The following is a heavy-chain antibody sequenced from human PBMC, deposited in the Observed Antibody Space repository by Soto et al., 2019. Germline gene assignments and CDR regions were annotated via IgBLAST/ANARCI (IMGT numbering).Heavy chain of an antibody. CDR2: ISAYNGNT. CDR1: GYTCTSYG. V-gene: IGHV1-18*01. J-gene: IGHJ5*02. Sequence: ASVKVSCTASGYTCTSYGISWVRQAPGQGLEWMGWISAYNGNTNYAQKLQGRVTMTTDTSTSTAYMELRSLRSDDTAVYYCARDRESVVVVGHGFAPGGQGTLVTVSS. CDR3: ARDRESVVVVGHGFAP. D-gene: IGHD2-15*01.